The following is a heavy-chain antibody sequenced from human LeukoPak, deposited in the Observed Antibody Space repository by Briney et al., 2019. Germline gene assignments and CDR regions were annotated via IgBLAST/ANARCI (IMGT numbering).Heavy chain of an antibody. CDR3: ARGGGDYYDSSGRVDY. CDR1: GGSISSDY. J-gene: IGHJ4*02. Sequence: PSETLSLTCTVSGGSISSDYWSWIRQPPGKALEWIGNIYHSGGTNYNPSLKSRVTISVDTSKNQFSLKLSSVTAADTAVYYCARGGGDYYDSSGRVDYWGQGTLVTVSS. V-gene: IGHV4-59*01. D-gene: IGHD3-22*01. CDR2: IYHSGGT.